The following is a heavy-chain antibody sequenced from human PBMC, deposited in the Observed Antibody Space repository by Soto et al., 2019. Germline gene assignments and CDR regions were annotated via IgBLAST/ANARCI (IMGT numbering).Heavy chain of an antibody. CDR2: IYYSGST. J-gene: IGHJ5*02. D-gene: IGHD3-9*01. CDR1: GGSISSGGYY. CDR3: ARGDYDILTGPNWFVP. V-gene: IGHV4-31*03. Sequence: SETLSLTCTVSGGSISSGGYYGSWIRQHPGKGLEWIGYIYYSGSTYYNPSLKSRVTISVDTSKNQFSLKLSSVTAADTAVYYCARGDYDILTGPNWFVPWGQGTLVTVSS.